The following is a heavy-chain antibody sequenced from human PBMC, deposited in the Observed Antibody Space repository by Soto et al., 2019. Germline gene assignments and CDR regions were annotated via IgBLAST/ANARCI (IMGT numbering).Heavy chain of an antibody. CDR2: IVVGSGNT. J-gene: IGHJ6*02. Sequence: SVKVSCKASGFTFTSSAVQWVRQARGQRLEWIGWIVVGSGNTNYAQKFQERVTITRDMSTSTAYMGLSSLRSEDTAVYYCAAAALVPAAMPYYYYYGMDVWGQGTTVTVSS. V-gene: IGHV1-58*01. CDR3: AAAALVPAAMPYYYYYGMDV. CDR1: GFTFTSSA. D-gene: IGHD2-2*01.